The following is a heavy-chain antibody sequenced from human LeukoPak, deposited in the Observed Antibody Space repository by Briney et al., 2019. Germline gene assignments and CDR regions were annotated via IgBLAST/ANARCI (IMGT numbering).Heavy chain of an antibody. CDR1: GGTFSSYA. V-gene: IGHV1-69*04. J-gene: IGHJ6*02. CDR2: SIPILGIA. Sequence: GASVKVSCKASGGTFSSYAISWVRQAPGQGLEWMGRSIPILGIANYAQKFQGRVTITADKSTSTAYMELSSLRSEDTAVYYCARDSIVVVPAGGYYYYGMDVWGQGTTVTVSS. D-gene: IGHD2-2*01. CDR3: ARDSIVVVPAGGYYYYGMDV.